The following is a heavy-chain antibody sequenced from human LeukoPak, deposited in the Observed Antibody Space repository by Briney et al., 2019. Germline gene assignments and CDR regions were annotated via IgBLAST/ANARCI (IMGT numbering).Heavy chain of an antibody. CDR3: VRIFKGGNFDY. D-gene: IGHD3-3*01. Sequence: GGSLRLSCAASGFTFSNAWMSWVRQAPGKGREWVGRIKCKTDGGTTDYAAPVKGRFTISRDDSKNTLYLQMNSLKTEDTAVYYCVRIFKGGNFDYWGQGTLVTVSS. CDR1: GFTFSNAW. J-gene: IGHJ4*02. CDR2: IKCKTDGGTT. V-gene: IGHV3-15*01.